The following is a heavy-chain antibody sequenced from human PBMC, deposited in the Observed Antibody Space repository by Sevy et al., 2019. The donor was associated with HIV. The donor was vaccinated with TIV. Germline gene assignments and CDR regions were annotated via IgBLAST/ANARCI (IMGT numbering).Heavy chain of an antibody. J-gene: IGHJ4*02. D-gene: IGHD4-17*01. V-gene: IGHV3-53*01. CDR2: IYIGGTT. Sequence: GGSLRLSCVASGFTVSSNFMSWVRQAPGKGLEWVSVIYIGGTTFYADSVKGRFTIPRDNSKNTLYLQMNSLRAEDTAVYYCARGKHISDYYGSFDYWGQGTLVTVSS. CDR3: ARGKHISDYYGSFDY. CDR1: GFTVSSNF.